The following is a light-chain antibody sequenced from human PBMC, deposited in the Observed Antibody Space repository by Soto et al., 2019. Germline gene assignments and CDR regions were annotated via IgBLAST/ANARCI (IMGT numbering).Light chain of an antibody. Sequence: QSALTQPRSVSGSPGQSVTISCTGASSDVGGYNYVSWYQQHPGKAPKVMIYDVSKRPSGVPDRFSGSKSGNTASLTISGLQTEDAADYYCCSYAGRYTYVFGTGTKLTVL. CDR1: SSDVGGYNY. V-gene: IGLV2-11*01. J-gene: IGLJ1*01. CDR2: DVS. CDR3: CSYAGRYTYV.